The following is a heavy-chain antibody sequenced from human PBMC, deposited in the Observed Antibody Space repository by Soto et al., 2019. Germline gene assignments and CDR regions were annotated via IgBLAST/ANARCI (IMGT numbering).Heavy chain of an antibody. CDR1: GGSFSGYY. CDR2: INHSGST. V-gene: IGHV4-34*01. CDR3: ARGPDTAMGTGMDY. Sequence: QVQLQQWGAGLLKPSETLSLTCAVYGGSFSGYYWSWIRQPPGKGLEWIGEINHSGSTNYNPSLKSRVTISVDTSKNQFSLKLSSVTAADTAVYYCARGPDTAMGTGMDYWGQGTLVTVSS. D-gene: IGHD5-18*01. J-gene: IGHJ4*02.